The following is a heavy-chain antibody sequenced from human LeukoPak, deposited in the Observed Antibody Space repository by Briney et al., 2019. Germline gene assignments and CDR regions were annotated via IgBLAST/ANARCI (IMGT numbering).Heavy chain of an antibody. V-gene: IGHV3-66*01. Sequence: AGGSLRLSCVPSGFTVSSNYMSWVRQAPGKGLEWVSVIYSGSRTYYADSVKGRFTISRDSSKNTLYLQMNSPRAEDTAMYYCAARDGYYSPSFDYWGQGTLVTVSS. CDR1: GFTVSSNY. J-gene: IGHJ4*02. D-gene: IGHD5-24*01. CDR2: IYSGSRT. CDR3: AARDGYYSPSFDY.